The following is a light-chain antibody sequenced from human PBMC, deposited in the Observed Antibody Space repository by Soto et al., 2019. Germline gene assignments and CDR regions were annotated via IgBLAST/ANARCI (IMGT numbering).Light chain of an antibody. CDR2: DAS. CDR1: QTIRYS. V-gene: IGKV1-39*01. CDR3: HQSAGPFTWT. Sequence: DIQMTQSPPSLSASVGDTVTITCRASQTIRYSLNWYQQKPGKAPKVLIYDASTLQSGVPPRFSGSGSGTDVALTITSVQPEDCASYYRHQSAGPFTWTVGHGTRV. J-gene: IGKJ1*01.